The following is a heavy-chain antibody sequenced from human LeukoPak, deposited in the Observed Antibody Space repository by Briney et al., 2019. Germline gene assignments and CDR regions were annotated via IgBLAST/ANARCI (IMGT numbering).Heavy chain of an antibody. D-gene: IGHD3-22*01. V-gene: IGHV4-38-2*02. J-gene: IGHJ4*02. CDR3: ARDSFGISSGCYYGGIDY. CDR2: IYHSGST. CDR1: GYSISSGYY. Sequence: SETLSLTCAVSGYSISSGYYWGWIRQPPGKGLEWIGSIYHSGSTYYNPSLKSRVTISVDTSKNQFSLKLSSVTAADTAVYYCARDSFGISSGCYYGGIDYWGQGTLVTVSS.